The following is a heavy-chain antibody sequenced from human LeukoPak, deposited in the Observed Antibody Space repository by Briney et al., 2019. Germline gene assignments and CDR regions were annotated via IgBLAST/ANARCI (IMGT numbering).Heavy chain of an antibody. CDR3: AKDSESHYGDLFFIFDY. D-gene: IGHD4-17*01. CDR2: ISGSGGST. CDR1: GFTFSSYA. Sequence: GGSLRLSCAASGFTFSSYAMSWVPQAPGEGLEWLSAISGSGGSTYYADSVKGRFTISRDNSKNTLYLQMNSLRAEDTAVYYCAKDSESHYGDLFFIFDYWGQGTLVTVSS. J-gene: IGHJ4*02. V-gene: IGHV3-23*01.